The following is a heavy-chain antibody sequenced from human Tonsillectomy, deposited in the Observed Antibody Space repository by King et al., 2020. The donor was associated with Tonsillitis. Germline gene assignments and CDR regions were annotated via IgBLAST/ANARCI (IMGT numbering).Heavy chain of an antibody. CDR3: ARDWGSADYHCFFDL. CDR1: GYAFNGYY. J-gene: IGHJ2*01. CDR2: INPKDGGT. D-gene: IGHD7-27*01. Sequence: VQLVESGAEVKRPGASVKVSCKASGYAFNGYYMHLLRQAPGERLEWMGWINPKDGGTNPAPKFQGRVTMTRDTSINTAYLELTKLTSDDTAVYYCARDWGSADYHCFFDLWGRGTLVTISS. V-gene: IGHV1-2*02.